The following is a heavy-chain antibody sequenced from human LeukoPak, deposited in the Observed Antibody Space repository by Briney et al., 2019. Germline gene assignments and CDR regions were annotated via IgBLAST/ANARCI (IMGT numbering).Heavy chain of an antibody. Sequence: SETLSLTCTVSGGSISSSSYYWGWVRQPPGKGLEWIGSIYYSGSTYYNPSLKSRVTISVDTSKNQFSLKLSSVTAADTAVYYCARLSRPVAALDYWGQGTLVTVSS. CDR3: ARLSRPVAALDY. D-gene: IGHD6-13*01. V-gene: IGHV4-39*01. J-gene: IGHJ4*02. CDR2: IYYSGST. CDR1: GGSISSSSYY.